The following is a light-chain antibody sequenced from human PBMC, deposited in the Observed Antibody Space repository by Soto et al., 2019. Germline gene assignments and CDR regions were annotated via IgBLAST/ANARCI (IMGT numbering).Light chain of an antibody. J-gene: IGKJ5*01. Sequence: DIQMTQSPSSLSASVGDRVTITCRASRTITKFLNWYHQKPGKAPNLLIYSSSNFESGVPTRFSGTGSGTDFALTISSLQPEDFGTYYCHQSFGSPFTFGQGTRVDIK. V-gene: IGKV1-39*01. CDR1: RTITKF. CDR2: SSS. CDR3: HQSFGSPFT.